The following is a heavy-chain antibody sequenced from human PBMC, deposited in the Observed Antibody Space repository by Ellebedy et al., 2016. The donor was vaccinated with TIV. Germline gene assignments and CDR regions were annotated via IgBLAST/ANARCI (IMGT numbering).Heavy chain of an antibody. V-gene: IGHV1-69*04. D-gene: IGHD5-12*01. CDR2: IIPILNVV. CDR3: ARWGSYSGTFQGPFDF. Sequence: AASVKVSCKASGETSSSHALSWVRQAPGQRLEWVGRIIPILNVVNYARKFQGRATITADTSTNLVYLELSSLRSEDTAVYYCARWGSYSGTFQGPFDFWGQGVLVTVSS. CDR1: GETSSSHA. J-gene: IGHJ4*02.